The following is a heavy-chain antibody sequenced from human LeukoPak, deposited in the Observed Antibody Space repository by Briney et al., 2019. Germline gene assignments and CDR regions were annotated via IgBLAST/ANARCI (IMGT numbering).Heavy chain of an antibody. D-gene: IGHD5-12*01. J-gene: IGHJ4*02. CDR3: AESGYDLADY. Sequence: SETLSLTCTVSGGSISSGSHYWSWIRQPAGKGREWIGRIYTSGSTNYNPSLKSRVTISVDTSKNQFSLKLSSVTAADTAVYYCAESGYDLADYWGQGTLVTVSS. CDR1: GGSISSGSHY. V-gene: IGHV4-61*02. CDR2: IYTSGST.